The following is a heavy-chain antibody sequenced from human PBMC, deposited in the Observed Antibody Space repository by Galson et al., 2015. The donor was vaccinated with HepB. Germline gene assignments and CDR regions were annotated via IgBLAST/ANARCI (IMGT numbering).Heavy chain of an antibody. D-gene: IGHD6-19*01. Sequence: SVKVSCKASGYTFTSYGISWVRQAPGQGLEWMGWISAYNGNTNYAQKLQGRVTMTTDTSTSTAYMELRSLRSDDTAMYYCARVLRVAGTRRLNWFDPWGQGTLVTVSS. V-gene: IGHV1-18*01. J-gene: IGHJ5*02. CDR1: GYTFTSYG. CDR2: ISAYNGNT. CDR3: ARVLRVAGTRRLNWFDP.